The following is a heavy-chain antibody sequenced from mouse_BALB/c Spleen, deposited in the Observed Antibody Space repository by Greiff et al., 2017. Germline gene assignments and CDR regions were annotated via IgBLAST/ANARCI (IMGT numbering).Heavy chain of an antibody. D-gene: IGHD2-3*01. CDR3: ARDRESGGYYGGMDY. J-gene: IGHJ4*01. V-gene: IGHV5-4*02. CDR2: ISDGGSYT. CDR1: GFTFSDYY. Sequence: EVNLVESGGGLVKPGGSLKLSCAASGFTFSDYYMYWVRQTPEKRLEWVATISDGGSYTYYPDSVKGRFTISRDNAKNNLYLQMSSLKSEDTAMYYCARDRESGGYYGGMDYWGQGTSVTVSS.